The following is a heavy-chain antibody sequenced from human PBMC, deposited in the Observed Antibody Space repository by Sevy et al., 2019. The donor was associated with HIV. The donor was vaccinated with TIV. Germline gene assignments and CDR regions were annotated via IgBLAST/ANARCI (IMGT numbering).Heavy chain of an antibody. CDR1: GFTFSNAW. J-gene: IGHJ4*02. D-gene: IGHD6-6*01. CDR2: IKSKTDGGTT. V-gene: IGHV3-15*07. Sequence: GGSLRLSCAASGFTFSNAWMNWVRLAPGKGLEWVGRIKSKTDGGTTDYAAPVKGRFTISRDDSKNRLFLQMNTLKTEDTAVYYCTTDFVWYSRSSPSDYWGQGTLVTVSS. CDR3: TTDFVWYSRSSPSDY.